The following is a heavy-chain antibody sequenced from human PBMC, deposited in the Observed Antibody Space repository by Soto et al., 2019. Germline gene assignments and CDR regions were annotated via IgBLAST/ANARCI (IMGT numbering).Heavy chain of an antibody. CDR1: GFTFSDYY. J-gene: IGHJ4*02. D-gene: IGHD6-13*01. CDR3: AREAAAGDIFDY. Sequence: PGGSLRLSCAASGFTFSDYYMSWIRQAPGKGLEWVSYISSSGSTIYYADSVKGRFAISRDNAKNSLYLQMNSLRAEDTAVYYCAREAAAGDIFDYWGQGTPVTVSS. V-gene: IGHV3-11*01. CDR2: ISSSGSTI.